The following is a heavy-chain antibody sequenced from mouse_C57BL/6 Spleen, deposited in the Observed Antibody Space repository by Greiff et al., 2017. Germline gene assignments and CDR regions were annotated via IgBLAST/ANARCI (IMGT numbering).Heavy chain of an antibody. CDR2: ISDGGSYT. CDR1: GFTFSSYA. Sequence: EVKLMESGGGLVKPGGSLKLSCAASGFTFSSYAMSWVRQTPEKRLEWVATISDGGSYTYYPDNVKGRFTISRDNAKNNLYLQMSHLKSEDTAMYYCARDEGITTVVAYWYFDVWGTGTTVTVSS. D-gene: IGHD1-1*01. J-gene: IGHJ1*03. CDR3: ARDEGITTVVAYWYFDV. V-gene: IGHV5-4*01.